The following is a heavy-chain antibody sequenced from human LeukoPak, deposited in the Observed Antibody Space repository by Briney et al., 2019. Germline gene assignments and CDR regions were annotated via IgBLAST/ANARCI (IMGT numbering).Heavy chain of an antibody. CDR2: IYHSGST. J-gene: IGHJ3*02. D-gene: IGHD3-10*01. Sequence: SETLSLTCAVSGGSISSSNWWSWVRRPPGKGLEWIGEIYHSGSTNYNRSLKSRVTISVDKSKNQFSLKLSSVTAADTAVYYCARYYGSGSYYPRSDAFDIWGQGTMVTVSS. V-gene: IGHV4-4*02. CDR3: ARYYGSGSYYPRSDAFDI. CDR1: GGSISSSNW.